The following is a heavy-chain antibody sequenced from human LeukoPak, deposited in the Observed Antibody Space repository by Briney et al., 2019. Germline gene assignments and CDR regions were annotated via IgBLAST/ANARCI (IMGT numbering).Heavy chain of an antibody. V-gene: IGHV3-15*01. CDR2: IKSRTDDETT. CDR1: GFSFSNAW. Sequence: GGSLRLSCAGSGFSFSNAWMSWVRQAPGKGLEWVGRIKSRTDDETTDYAEPVKGRFSISRDDSKNMLDLHMSSLKTEDTAVYYCASTLYYEYDAFDIWGQGTMVTVSS. J-gene: IGHJ3*02. D-gene: IGHD3-3*01. CDR3: ASTLYYEYDAFDI.